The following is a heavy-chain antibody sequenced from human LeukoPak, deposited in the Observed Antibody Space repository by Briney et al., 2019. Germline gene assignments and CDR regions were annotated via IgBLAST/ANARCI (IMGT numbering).Heavy chain of an antibody. D-gene: IGHD7-27*01. J-gene: IGHJ3*02. CDR1: GFTFSSYG. V-gene: IGHV3-30*18. Sequence: PGGSLRLSCAASGFTFSSYGMHWVRQAPGKGLEWVAVISYDGSNKYYADSVKGRFTISRDNSKNTLYLQMNSLRAEDTAVYYCAKDRLGIAAFDIWGQGTMVTVSS. CDR3: AKDRLGIAAFDI. CDR2: ISYDGSNK.